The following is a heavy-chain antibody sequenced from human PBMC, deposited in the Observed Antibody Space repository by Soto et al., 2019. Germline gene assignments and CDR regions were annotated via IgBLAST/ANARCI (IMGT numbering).Heavy chain of an antibody. Sequence: GGSLRLSCAASGFRFSDYSMNWVRQAPGRGLEWVSYISSSSFTIHYADSVEGRFAISRDNAKNSLYLQMNSLRAEDTAVYYCAGDCNNFLRDHFDYWGQGALVTVSS. D-gene: IGHD1-1*01. V-gene: IGHV3-48*01. CDR1: GFRFSDYS. CDR3: AGDCNNFLRDHFDY. J-gene: IGHJ4*02. CDR2: ISSSSFTI.